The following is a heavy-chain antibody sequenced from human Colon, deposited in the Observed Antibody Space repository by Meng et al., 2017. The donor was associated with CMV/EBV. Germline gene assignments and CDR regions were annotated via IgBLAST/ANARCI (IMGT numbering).Heavy chain of an antibody. CDR2: IITISGTT. Sequence: QVQLGQSGGWVKKPGSSVKVSRKASKGTFTSYPISWVRQGPGQGFEWVGGIITISGTTDYAQKFQGRVTITADESTSTAYMKLSNLRSEDTAIYYCARVICGGDCYLDYWGRGTLVTVSS. V-gene: IGHV1-69*12. CDR1: KGTFTSYP. D-gene: IGHD2-21*02. J-gene: IGHJ4*02. CDR3: ARVICGGDCYLDY.